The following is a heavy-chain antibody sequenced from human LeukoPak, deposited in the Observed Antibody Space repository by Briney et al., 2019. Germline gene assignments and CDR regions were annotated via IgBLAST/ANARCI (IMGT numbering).Heavy chain of an antibody. D-gene: IGHD7-27*01. CDR1: GFTLSNYD. J-gene: IGHJ4*02. Sequence: GGSLRLSCIASGFTLSNYDMTWVRQTPGKGLEYVSSMGSGGYTFYAGSVKGRFSISRDISQNTVYLQMNSLRAEDTAMYFCAKKLPGASYYFDFWGQGTLVTVSS. V-gene: IGHV3-23*01. CDR2: MGSGGYT. CDR3: AKKLPGASYYFDF.